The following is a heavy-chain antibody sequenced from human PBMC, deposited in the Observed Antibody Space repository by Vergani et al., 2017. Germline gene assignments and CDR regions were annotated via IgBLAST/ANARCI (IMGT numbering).Heavy chain of an antibody. CDR1: GFTFDDYA. V-gene: IGHV3-9*01. D-gene: IGHD5-24*01. J-gene: IGHJ3*02. CDR3: AKDIGGWLQSSVGGVGAFDI. Sequence: EVQLVESGGGLVKPGRSLRLSCAASGFTFDDYAMHWVRQAPGKGLEWVSGISWNSGSIGYADSVKGRFTISRDNAKNSLYLQMNSLRAEDTALYYCAKDIGGWLQSSVGGVGAFDIWGQGTMVTVSS. CDR2: ISWNSGSI.